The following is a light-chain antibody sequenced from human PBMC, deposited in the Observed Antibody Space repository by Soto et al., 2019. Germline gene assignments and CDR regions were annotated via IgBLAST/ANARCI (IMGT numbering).Light chain of an antibody. CDR3: CSSAGSYLSV. J-gene: IGLJ3*02. CDR1: SSDVGGYNY. Sequence: QSALTQPRSVSGSPGQSVTISCTGTSSDVGGYNYVSWYQQHPGKAPKLMIYDVSKRPSGVPDRFSGSKSGNTASLTISGLHAEYEADYYCCSSAGSYLSVFGGGTKLTVL. V-gene: IGLV2-11*01. CDR2: DVS.